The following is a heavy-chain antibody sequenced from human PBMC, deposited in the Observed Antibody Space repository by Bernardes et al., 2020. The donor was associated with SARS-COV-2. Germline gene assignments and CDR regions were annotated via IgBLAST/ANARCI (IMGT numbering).Heavy chain of an antibody. V-gene: IGHV1-24*01. Sequence: ASVKVSCKVSGYTLTALSMLWVLQAPGKGLEWMGGFDPEDGETIYAQKFQGRVTMTEDTSTDTAYMKLSSMRSEDTAVYYCATGASLVRTNWLDPWGQGTLVTVSS. CDR3: ATGASLVRTNWLDP. D-gene: IGHD3-10*01. J-gene: IGHJ5*02. CDR1: GYTLTALS. CDR2: FDPEDGET.